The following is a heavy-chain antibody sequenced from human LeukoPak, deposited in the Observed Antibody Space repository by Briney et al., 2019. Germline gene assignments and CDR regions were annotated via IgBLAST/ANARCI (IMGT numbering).Heavy chain of an antibody. Sequence: PGGSLRLSCAASGITFSNAWMSWVRRAPGKGLEGVGRIKSKSDGETTDYAAPVKGRFTISRDDSKNTLYLQMNSLKTEDTAMYYCATYRWYSDYWGQGVLVTVSS. J-gene: IGHJ4*02. CDR3: ATYRWYSDY. CDR2: IKSKSDGETT. V-gene: IGHV3-15*01. CDR1: GITFSNAW. D-gene: IGHD1-1*01.